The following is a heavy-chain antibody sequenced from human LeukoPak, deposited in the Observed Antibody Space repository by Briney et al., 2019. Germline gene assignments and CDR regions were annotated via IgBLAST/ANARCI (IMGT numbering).Heavy chain of an antibody. CDR2: IYYSGST. CDR3: ARHEVATTRATDY. V-gene: IGHV4-39*01. CDR1: GGSISSSSYY. Sequence: PSKTLSLTCTVSGGSISSSSYYWGWIRQPPGKGLEWIGSIYYSGSTYYNPSLKSRVTISVDTSKNQFSLKLSSVTAADTAVYYCARHEVATTRATDYWGQGTLVTVSS. J-gene: IGHJ4*02. D-gene: IGHD5-12*01.